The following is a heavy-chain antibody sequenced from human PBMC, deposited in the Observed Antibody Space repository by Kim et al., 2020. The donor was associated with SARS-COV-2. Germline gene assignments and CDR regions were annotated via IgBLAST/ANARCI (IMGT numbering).Heavy chain of an antibody. J-gene: IGHJ5*02. CDR2: IIPIFGTA. CDR1: GGTFSSYA. CDR3: ARVNTMVRGVIINWFDP. Sequence: SVKVSCKASGGTFSSYAISWVRQAPGQGLEWMGGIIPIFGTANYAQKFQGRVTITADESTSTAYMELSSLRSEDTAVYYCARVNTMVRGVIINWFDPWGQGTLVTVSS. V-gene: IGHV1-69*13. D-gene: IGHD3-10*01.